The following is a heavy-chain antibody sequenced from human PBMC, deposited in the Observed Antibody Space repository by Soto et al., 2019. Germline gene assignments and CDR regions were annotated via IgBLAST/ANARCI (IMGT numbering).Heavy chain of an antibody. V-gene: IGHV3-74*01. CDR2: INNDGSST. Sequence: PWGCVRLSGAASGFTCSSDLRHWARQVPGKGLVWVSHINNDGSSTTYADSVKGRFSISRDNAKNTLYLQMNSLRAEDTAVYYCARDRTAASADYWGQGTLVTVSS. D-gene: IGHD6-13*01. CDR3: ARDRTAASADY. J-gene: IGHJ4*02. CDR1: GFTCSSDL.